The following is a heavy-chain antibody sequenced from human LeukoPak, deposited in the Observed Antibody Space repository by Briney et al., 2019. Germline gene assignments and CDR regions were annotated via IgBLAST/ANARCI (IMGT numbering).Heavy chain of an antibody. D-gene: IGHD1-20*01. CDR3: ARGSNWNLNWFDP. CDR1: GYSISSGYY. Sequence: SETLSLTCAVSGYSISSGYYWGWIRQPPGKGLEWIGSIYHSGSTYYNPSLKSRVTISVDTSKNQFSLKLSSVTAADTAVYYCARGSNWNLNWFDPWGQGTLVTVSS. CDR2: IYHSGST. J-gene: IGHJ5*02. V-gene: IGHV4-38-2*01.